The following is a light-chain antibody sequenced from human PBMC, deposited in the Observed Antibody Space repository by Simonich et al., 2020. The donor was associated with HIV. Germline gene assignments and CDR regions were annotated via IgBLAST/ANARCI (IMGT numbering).Light chain of an antibody. CDR2: DAS. J-gene: IGKJ4*01. V-gene: IGKV3-11*01. Sequence: EVVLTQSPATLSLSPGERATLSCRASQSVSRYLACYQQKPGQAPRLLIYDASNGATGIPARFSGSGSGTDFTLTISSLEPEDFAVYYCQQRSNWPLTFGGGTKVEIK. CDR1: QSVSRY. CDR3: QQRSNWPLT.